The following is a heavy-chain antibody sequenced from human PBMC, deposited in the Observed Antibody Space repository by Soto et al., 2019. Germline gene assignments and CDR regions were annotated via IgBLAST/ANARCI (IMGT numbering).Heavy chain of an antibody. J-gene: IGHJ4*02. Sequence: SETLSLTCAVSGGSISSSSYYWGWIRQPPGKGLEWIGSIYYSGSTYYNPSLKSRVTISVDTSKNQFSLKLSSVTAADTAVYYCARLFPHSGSYLDYWGQGTLVTVSS. CDR2: IYYSGST. D-gene: IGHD1-26*01. V-gene: IGHV4-39*01. CDR3: ARLFPHSGSYLDY. CDR1: GGSISSSSYY.